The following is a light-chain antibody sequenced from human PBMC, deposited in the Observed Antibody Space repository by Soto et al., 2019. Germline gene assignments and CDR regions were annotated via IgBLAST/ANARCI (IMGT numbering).Light chain of an antibody. CDR2: DAF. CDR3: QQYDDWPLT. Sequence: EKVMTQSPATLSVSPGERATLSCRASENVKTRLAWDQQKSGQAPRLLIYDAFPRATGTPATFRGSASGTEFNLTISSLQSEDSAVYYCQQYDDWPLTFGGGTKVEIK. V-gene: IGKV3-15*01. CDR1: ENVKTR. J-gene: IGKJ4*01.